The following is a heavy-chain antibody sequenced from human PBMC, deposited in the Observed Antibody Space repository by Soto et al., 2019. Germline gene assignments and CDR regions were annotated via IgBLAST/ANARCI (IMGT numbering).Heavy chain of an antibody. J-gene: IGHJ3*02. CDR1: VYTFTSYG. Sequence: AALRVSCKGSVYTFTSYGISWVRPGPGQGLEWMGWISACNGNTNYAQKLQGRVTMTTDTSTSTACMELRSLRSDDTAVYYCARGYYDLWSGYYARRKNDAFDIWGRGTMVTVSS. CDR3: ARGYYDLWSGYYARRKNDAFDI. D-gene: IGHD3-3*01. CDR2: ISACNGNT. V-gene: IGHV1-18*01.